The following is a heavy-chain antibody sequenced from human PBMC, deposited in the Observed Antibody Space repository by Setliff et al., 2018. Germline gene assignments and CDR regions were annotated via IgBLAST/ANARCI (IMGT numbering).Heavy chain of an antibody. V-gene: IGHV3-48*01. CDR1: GFTFSSYS. D-gene: IGHD1-26*01. CDR2: ISSSRSTI. Sequence: PGGSLRLSCAASGFTFSSYSMNWVRQAPGKGLEWVSYISSSRSTIYYADSVKGRFTISRDNAKNSLYLQMNSLRAEDTAVYYCARDRGSGSYFLRYFDYWGQGTLVTVSS. J-gene: IGHJ4*02. CDR3: ARDRGSGSYFLRYFDY.